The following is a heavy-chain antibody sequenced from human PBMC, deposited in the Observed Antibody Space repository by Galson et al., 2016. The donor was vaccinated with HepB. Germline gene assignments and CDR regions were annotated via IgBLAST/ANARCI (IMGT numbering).Heavy chain of an antibody. J-gene: IGHJ6*02. V-gene: IGHV4-4*02. D-gene: IGHD5-12*01. CDR3: EVLGPPYSGSSYGVDV. Sequence: SETLSLTCAVSGGSISTNNWWSWVRHPPGKALEWIGEVTDTGTTNYSPSPKGRITMSLDTSKNQFSLKLNSVIAADTAVYYCEVLGPPYSGSSYGVDVWGQGTTVTVSS. CDR1: GGSISTNNW. CDR2: VTDTGTT.